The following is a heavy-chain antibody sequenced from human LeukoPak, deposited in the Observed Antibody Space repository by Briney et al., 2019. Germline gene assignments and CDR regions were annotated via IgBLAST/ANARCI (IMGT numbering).Heavy chain of an antibody. CDR1: GFTVSSNY. CDR2: IYSGGST. J-gene: IGHJ4*02. D-gene: IGHD3-10*01. CDR3: AKDRITMVRGVPPREDY. Sequence: GGSLRLSCAVSGFTVSSNYMSWVRQAPGKGLEWVSVIYSGGSTYYADSVKGRFTISRDNSKDTLYLQMNSLRAEDTAVYYCAKDRITMVRGVPPREDYWGQGTLVTVSS. V-gene: IGHV3-53*01.